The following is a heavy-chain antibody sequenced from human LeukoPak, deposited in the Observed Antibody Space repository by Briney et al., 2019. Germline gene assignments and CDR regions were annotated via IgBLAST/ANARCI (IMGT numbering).Heavy chain of an antibody. CDR3: ARRIRPSRGPFDI. Sequence: SSETLSLTCAVFGGSFSGYYWSWIRQPPGKGLEWIGEINHSGSTNYNPSLKSRVTISVDTSKNQFSLKLSSVTAADTAVYYCARRIRPSRGPFDIWGQGTMVTVSS. J-gene: IGHJ3*02. D-gene: IGHD2/OR15-2a*01. V-gene: IGHV4-34*01. CDR1: GGSFSGYY. CDR2: INHSGST.